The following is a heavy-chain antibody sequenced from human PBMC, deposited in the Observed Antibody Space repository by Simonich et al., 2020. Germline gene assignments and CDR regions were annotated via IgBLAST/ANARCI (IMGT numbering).Heavy chain of an antibody. J-gene: IGHJ3*02. CDR2: IKNKTDGGTT. D-gene: IGHD2-21*02. Sequence: EVQLVESGGGLVKPGGSLRLSCAASGFTFSNAWMSWVRQAPGEGLEWVGRIKNKTDGGTTDYAEPVKGRITISRDDSKNTLYLQMNSLKTEDTAVYYCTTGWYGGNSGAFDIWGQGTMVTVSS. CDR3: TTGWYGGNSGAFDI. CDR1: GFTFSNAW. V-gene: IGHV3-15*01.